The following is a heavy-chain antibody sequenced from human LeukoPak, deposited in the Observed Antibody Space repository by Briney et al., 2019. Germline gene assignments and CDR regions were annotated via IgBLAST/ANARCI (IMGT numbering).Heavy chain of an antibody. CDR3: VSGFLQGLY. D-gene: IGHD3-3*01. CDR1: GFSFSSYW. CDR2: INPDGSNM. J-gene: IGHJ4*02. Sequence: PGGSLRLSCAASGFSFSSYWMSGVRQAPGRGLEWVANINPDGSNMLYVDSVKGRFTISRDNAKNSLYLQINNLRAEDTAVYFCVSGFLQGLYWGQGTLVTVSS. V-gene: IGHV3-7*01.